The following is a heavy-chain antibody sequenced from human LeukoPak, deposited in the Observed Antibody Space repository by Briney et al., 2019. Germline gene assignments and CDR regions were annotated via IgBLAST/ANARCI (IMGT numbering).Heavy chain of an antibody. D-gene: IGHD3-10*01. CDR3: ARLSETRDYYGLGGYYYLGY. Sequence: ASVKVSCKASRYTFTSYDINWVREAAGQGLEWMGWMNPTPGRTGYAQNFQGRVTMTSDASIDTAYMELSNLRSEDTAVYYCARLSETRDYYGLGGYYYLGYWGQGTPVTVSS. V-gene: IGHV1-8*01. CDR1: RYTFTSYD. CDR2: MNPTPGRT. J-gene: IGHJ4*02.